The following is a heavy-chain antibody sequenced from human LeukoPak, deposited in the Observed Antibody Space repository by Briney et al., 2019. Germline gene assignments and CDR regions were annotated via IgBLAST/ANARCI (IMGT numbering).Heavy chain of an antibody. D-gene: IGHD3-10*01. CDR3: ARDRLLWFGELPIPFDY. CDR2: IYYSGST. Sequence: SETLSLTCTVSGGSISSSSYYWGWIRQPPGKGLEWTGSIYYSGSTYYNPSLKSRVTISVDTSKNQFSLKLSSVTAADTAVYYCARDRLLWFGELPIPFDYWGQGTLVTVSS. J-gene: IGHJ4*02. V-gene: IGHV4-39*01. CDR1: GGSISSSSYY.